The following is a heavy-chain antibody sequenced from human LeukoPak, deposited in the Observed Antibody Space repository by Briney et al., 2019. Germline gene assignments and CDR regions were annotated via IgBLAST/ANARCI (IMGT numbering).Heavy chain of an antibody. V-gene: IGHV3-53*01. Sequence: GGSLRLSCAASGFTVSSNYMSCVRQAPGKGLEWVSVIYSGGSTYYADSVKGRFTISRDNSKNTLYLQMNSLRAEDTAVYYCAREAEMATTPGDYWGQGTLVTVSS. D-gene: IGHD5-24*01. CDR2: IYSGGST. CDR3: AREAEMATTPGDY. CDR1: GFTVSSNY. J-gene: IGHJ4*02.